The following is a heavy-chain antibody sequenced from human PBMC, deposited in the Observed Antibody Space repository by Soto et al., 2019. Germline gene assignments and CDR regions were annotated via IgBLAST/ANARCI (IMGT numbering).Heavy chain of an antibody. V-gene: IGHV3-11*05. D-gene: IGHD5-18*01. CDR1: GFTFNDYY. CDR3: ARDQRGYNYGFRFDV. CDR2: ISSRSSYT. J-gene: IGHJ5*02. Sequence: GGFLRLSCAASGFTFNDYYMSWIRQAPGSGLEWVSYISSRSSYTYYADSVKGRFTISRDNAKNSLYLEMSSLRAEDTALYYCARDQRGYNYGFRFDVWGQGILVTVSS.